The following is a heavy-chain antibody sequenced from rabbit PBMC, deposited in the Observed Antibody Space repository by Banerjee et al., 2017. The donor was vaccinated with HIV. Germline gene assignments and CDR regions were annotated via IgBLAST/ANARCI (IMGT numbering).Heavy chain of an antibody. J-gene: IGHJ4*01. CDR2: IYAGSSGTT. Sequence: QSLEESGGDLVKPGASLTLTCTASGFTLSSYWICWVRQAPGKGLEWIACIYAGSSGTTECASWAKGRFTISKTSSTTVTLQMTSLTVADTATYFCARAYVDGSVGVWNLWGPGTLVTVS. CDR3: ARAYVDGSVGVWNL. CDR1: GFTLSSYW. D-gene: IGHD5-1*01. V-gene: IGHV1S40*01.